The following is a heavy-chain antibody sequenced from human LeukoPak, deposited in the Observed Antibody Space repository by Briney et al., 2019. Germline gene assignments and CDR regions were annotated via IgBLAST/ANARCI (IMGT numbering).Heavy chain of an antibody. CDR1: GGSISGGSISGYH. Sequence: SETLSLTCSVSGGSISGGSISGYHWSWIRQPPGKGLEWIAYIYYSGSTNYNPSLKSRVTISLDTSKNQFSLKLSSVTTADTAVYYCARMPDILTGLDSWGQGTLVTVSS. CDR3: ARMPDILTGLDS. J-gene: IGHJ4*02. V-gene: IGHV4-61*08. D-gene: IGHD3-9*01. CDR2: IYYSGST.